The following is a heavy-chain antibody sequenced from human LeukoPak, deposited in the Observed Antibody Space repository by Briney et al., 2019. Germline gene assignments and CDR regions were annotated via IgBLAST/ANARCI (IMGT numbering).Heavy chain of an antibody. D-gene: IGHD4-11*01. CDR1: GFTFSNAW. J-gene: IGHJ4*02. V-gene: IGHV3-48*02. CDR2: ITTSSSTI. CDR3: ARDDSNYVSSPHTFDY. Sequence: GGSLRLSCAASGFTFSNAWMNWVRQAPGKGLEWVSYITTSSSTIYYADSVKGRFTISRDNAKKSLYLQMNSLRDEDTAVYYCARDDSNYVSSPHTFDYWGQGTLVTVSS.